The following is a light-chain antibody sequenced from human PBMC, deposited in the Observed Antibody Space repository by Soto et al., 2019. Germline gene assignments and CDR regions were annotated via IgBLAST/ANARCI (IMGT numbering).Light chain of an antibody. V-gene: IGLV2-14*01. CDR1: SSDVGGYNY. CDR2: EVS. J-gene: IGLJ1*01. Sequence: QSALTQPASVSGSPGQSITISCTGTSSDVGGYNYVSWYQQYPGKAPKLMIYEVSNRPSGVSNRFSGSKSGNTASLIISGLQAEDEADYYCSSYTSSNTLYVFGTGTKLTVL. CDR3: SSYTSSNTLYV.